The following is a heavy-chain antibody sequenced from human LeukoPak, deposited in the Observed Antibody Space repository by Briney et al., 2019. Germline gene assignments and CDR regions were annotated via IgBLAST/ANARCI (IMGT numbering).Heavy chain of an antibody. J-gene: IGHJ5*02. CDR3: ARELRGFDP. Sequence: GGSLRLSCAASGFTVSSNYMNWVRQAPGKGLEWVSVIYSDGSTYYTDSVKGRFIISRDNSKDTLYLQMSSLRVEDTAVYYCARELRGFDPWGQGTLVTVSS. D-gene: IGHD3-10*01. V-gene: IGHV3-66*01. CDR1: GFTVSSNY. CDR2: IYSDGST.